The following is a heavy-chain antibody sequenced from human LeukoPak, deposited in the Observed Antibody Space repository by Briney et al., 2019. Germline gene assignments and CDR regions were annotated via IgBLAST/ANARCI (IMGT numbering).Heavy chain of an antibody. CDR3: ARHHLYDSSGDGRYYLDY. D-gene: IGHD3-22*01. V-gene: IGHV4-38-2*01. Sequence: PSETLSLTCGVSGYSISSGYHWGWIRQPTGKGLEWIGSMSHSGSTYYNPSLKSRVTISEDTSKNQFSVKLSSVTAADTAVYYCARHHLYDSSGDGRYYLDYWGPGTLVTVSS. CDR1: GYSISSGYH. J-gene: IGHJ4*02. CDR2: MSHSGST.